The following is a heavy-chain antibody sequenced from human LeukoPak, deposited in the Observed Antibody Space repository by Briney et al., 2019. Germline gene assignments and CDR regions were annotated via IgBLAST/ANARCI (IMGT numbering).Heavy chain of an antibody. CDR1: GGSISSYY. D-gene: IGHD3-9*01. Sequence: SETLSLTCTVSGGSISSYYWSWIRQPPGKGLEWIGYIYYSGSTNYNPSLKSRVTISVDTSKNQFSLKLSSVTAADTAVYYCARVRKRYFDWSPYYFDYWGQGTLVTVSS. J-gene: IGHJ4*02. CDR2: IYYSGST. V-gene: IGHV4-59*01. CDR3: ARVRKRYFDWSPYYFDY.